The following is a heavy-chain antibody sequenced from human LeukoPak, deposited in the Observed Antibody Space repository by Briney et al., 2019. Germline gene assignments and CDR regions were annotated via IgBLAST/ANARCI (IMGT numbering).Heavy chain of an antibody. CDR3: ARSPSPYSSGWYFDY. Sequence: SQTLSLTCALSGDSVSINSAAWNWIRQSPSRGLEWLGRTYQRSKWYNDYAVSVKSRITINPDISKNQFSLQLNSVTPEDTAVYYCARSPSPYSSGWYFDYWGQGTLVTVSS. D-gene: IGHD6-19*01. CDR1: GDSVSINSAA. J-gene: IGHJ4*02. V-gene: IGHV6-1*01. CDR2: TYQRSKWYN.